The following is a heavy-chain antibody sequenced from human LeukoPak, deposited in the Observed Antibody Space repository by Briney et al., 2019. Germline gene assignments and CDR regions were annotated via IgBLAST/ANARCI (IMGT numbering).Heavy chain of an antibody. V-gene: IGHV3-48*02. J-gene: IGHJ4*02. CDR1: GFSFTDYP. CDR2: IRTSAEGANYA. Sequence: GGSLRLSCATSGFSFTDYPMNWVRQAPGKGLEWVSNIRTSAEGANYAYYADSVKGRVTISRDDAKNTLYLHMNSLRDDDTAVYYCASDQRYAFDYWGQGTLVTVSS. D-gene: IGHD3-9*01. CDR3: ASDQRYAFDY.